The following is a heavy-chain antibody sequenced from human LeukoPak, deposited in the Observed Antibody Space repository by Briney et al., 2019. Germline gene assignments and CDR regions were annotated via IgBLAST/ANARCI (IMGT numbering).Heavy chain of an antibody. CDR3: ATGLEDSNIDY. J-gene: IGHJ4*02. CDR2: ISWNSGSI. Sequence: GGSLRLSCAASGFTFDDYAMHWVRQAPGKGLERVSGISWNSGSIGYADSVKGRFTISTDNGKNSVLLEINSLRVEDTAVYYCATGLEDSNIDYWGQGTLVTVSS. V-gene: IGHV3-9*01. CDR1: GFTFDDYA.